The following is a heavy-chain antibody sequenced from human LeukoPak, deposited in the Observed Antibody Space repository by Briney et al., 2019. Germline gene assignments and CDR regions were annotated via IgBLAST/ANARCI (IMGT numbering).Heavy chain of an antibody. CDR2: INHSGST. V-gene: IGHV4-34*01. CDR1: GGSFSGYY. D-gene: IGHD6-19*01. CDR3: ARGRGWYSSFDY. Sequence: SETLSLTCAVYGGSFSGYYWSWIRQPPGKGLEWIGEINHSGSTNYDPSLKSRVTISVDTSKNQFSPKLSSVTAADTAVYYCARGRGWYSSFDYWGQGTLVTVSS. J-gene: IGHJ4*02.